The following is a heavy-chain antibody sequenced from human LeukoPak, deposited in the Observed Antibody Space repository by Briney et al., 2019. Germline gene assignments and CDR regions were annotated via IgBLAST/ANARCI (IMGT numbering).Heavy chain of an antibody. CDR1: GYTFTSYD. CDR2: MNPNSGKK. J-gene: IGHJ4*02. V-gene: IGHV1-8*01. CDR3: ARVEGYDSDFEY. D-gene: IGHD5-12*01. Sequence: ASVKVSCKASGYTFTSYDINWVRQATGQGLEWMGWMNPNSGKKGYAQKFQGRVTMTRNTSINTAYMELSSLRSEDTAVYYCARVEGYDSDFEYWGQGTLVTVSS.